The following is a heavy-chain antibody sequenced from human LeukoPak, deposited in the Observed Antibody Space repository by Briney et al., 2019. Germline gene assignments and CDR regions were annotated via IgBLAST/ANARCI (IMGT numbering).Heavy chain of an antibody. CDR1: GFTFSSYE. V-gene: IGHV3-48*03. J-gene: IGHJ4*02. Sequence: GGSLRLSCAASGFTFSSYEMNWVRQAPGKGLEWVSYISSSGSTIYYADSVKGRFTISRDNAKNSLYLQMNSLRAEDTAVYYCARDRYSSGSFDYWGQGTLVTVSS. D-gene: IGHD6-19*01. CDR2: ISSSGSTI. CDR3: ARDRYSSGSFDY.